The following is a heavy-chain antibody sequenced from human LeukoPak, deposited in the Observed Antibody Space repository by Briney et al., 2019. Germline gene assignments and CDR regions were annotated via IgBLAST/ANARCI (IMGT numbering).Heavy chain of an antibody. V-gene: IGHV3-7*03. Sequence: GGSLTLSCAASEFTFSSYWMSWVRQAPGKGLEWVANIKQGGSEKYYVDSVKGRFTISRDNAKNSLYLQMNSLRAEDTAVYYCAKNLYCGGGSCYPSALGLDVWGQGTTVTVSS. CDR2: IKQGGSEK. CDR1: EFTFSSYW. D-gene: IGHD2-15*01. J-gene: IGHJ6*02. CDR3: AKNLYCGGGSCYPSALGLDV.